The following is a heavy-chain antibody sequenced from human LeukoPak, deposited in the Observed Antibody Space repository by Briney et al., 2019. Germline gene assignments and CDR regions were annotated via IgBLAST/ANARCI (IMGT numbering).Heavy chain of an antibody. CDR2: IYYSGST. Sequence: SETLSLTCIVSGGSISSYYWSWIRQPPGKGLEWIGYIYYSGSTNPSLKSRVTISVDTSKNQFSLNLNSVTAADTAVYYCARMTIWFGELSIFDYWGQGTLVTVSS. CDR1: GGSISSYY. J-gene: IGHJ4*02. D-gene: IGHD3-10*01. CDR3: ARMTIWFGELSIFDY. V-gene: IGHV4-59*01.